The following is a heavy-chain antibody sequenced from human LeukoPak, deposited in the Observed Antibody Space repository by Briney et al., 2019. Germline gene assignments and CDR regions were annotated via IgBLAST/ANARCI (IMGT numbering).Heavy chain of an antibody. V-gene: IGHV3-23*01. CDR2: ISGSGGST. Sequence: GGSLRLSCAASGFTFSSYAMSWVRQAPGKGLEWVSAISGSGGSTYYADSVKGRCTISRDNSKNTLYLQMNSLRAEDTAVYYCAKTLYSSSYVLGDFDYWGQGTLVTVSS. D-gene: IGHD6-6*01. CDR3: AKTLYSSSYVLGDFDY. CDR1: GFTFSSYA. J-gene: IGHJ4*02.